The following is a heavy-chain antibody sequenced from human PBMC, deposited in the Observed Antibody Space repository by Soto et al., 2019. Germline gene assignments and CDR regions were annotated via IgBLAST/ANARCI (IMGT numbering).Heavy chain of an antibody. V-gene: IGHV5-51*01. D-gene: IGHD4-4*01. Sequence: GASLKISCKGSGYSFTSYWIGWVRQMPGKGLEWMGIIYPGDSDTRYSPSFQGQVTISADKSISTAYLQWSSLKASDTAMYYCASSTYPTDAFPGYYNGMDVWVQGTTVTGS. CDR2: IYPGDSDT. CDR3: ASSTYPTDAFPGYYNGMDV. CDR1: GYSFTSYW. J-gene: IGHJ6*02.